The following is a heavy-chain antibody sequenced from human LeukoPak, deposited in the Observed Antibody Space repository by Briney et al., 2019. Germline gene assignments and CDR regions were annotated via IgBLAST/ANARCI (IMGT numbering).Heavy chain of an antibody. CDR2: INPSGGST. Sequence: ASVKVSCKASGYTFTTYYVHWVRQSPGQGLEWMGIINPSGGSTTYAQKFRGRLTMTRDMSTSTVYMELSSLRSEDTAVYYCARGSRPVYNLLTGKRYFDYWGQGTLLTVSS. J-gene: IGHJ4*02. V-gene: IGHV1-46*01. CDR1: GYTFTTYY. D-gene: IGHD3-9*01. CDR3: ARGSRPVYNLLTGKRYFDY.